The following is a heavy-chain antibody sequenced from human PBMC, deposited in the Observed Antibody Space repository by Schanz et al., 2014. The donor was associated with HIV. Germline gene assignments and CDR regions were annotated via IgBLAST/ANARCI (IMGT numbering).Heavy chain of an antibody. V-gene: IGHV4-34*01. D-gene: IGHD1-1*01. CDR1: GGSLSGHY. CDR3: ARGSRWNINWFDP. J-gene: IGHJ5*02. Sequence: QVQLKQWGAGLLKPSETLSLTCAVYGGSLSGHYWSWIRQSPGKGLEWVGEINHGGSPNYNASLKSRVTISVDTSKNQFSLKLSSVTAADTAVYYCARGSRWNINWFDPWGQGTLVTVSS. CDR2: INHGGSP.